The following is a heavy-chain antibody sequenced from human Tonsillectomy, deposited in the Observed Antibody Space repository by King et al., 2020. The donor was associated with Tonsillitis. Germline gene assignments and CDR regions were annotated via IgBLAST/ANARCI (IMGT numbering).Heavy chain of an antibody. J-gene: IGHJ4*02. D-gene: IGHD4-23*01. V-gene: IGHV2-70*04. CDR3: ARPPLYGGYSDYFDY. CDR1: GFSLSASGMR. CDR2: IDWDDDN. Sequence: TLKESGPALVKPTQTLTLTCTFSGFSLSASGMRVSWILQPPGKALEWLARIDWDDDNFYITSLKTRLTISKDTSKNQVVLTMTNMDPVDTATYYCARPPLYGGYSDYFDYWGQGTLVTVSS.